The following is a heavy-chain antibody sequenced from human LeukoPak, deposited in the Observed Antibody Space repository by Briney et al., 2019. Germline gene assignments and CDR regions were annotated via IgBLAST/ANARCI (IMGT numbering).Heavy chain of an antibody. CDR1: GYTFTSYG. CDR2: ISAYNGNT. D-gene: IGHD6-19*01. J-gene: IGHJ4*02. Sequence: ASVTVSCTASGYTFTSYGIGWVRQAPGQGLDWMGWISAYNGNTNYAQKLQDRVTVTTDTSTSTAYMELRSLRSDDTAVYYCAQAKSQSSGWDYWGQGTLVTVSS. V-gene: IGHV1-18*01. CDR3: AQAKSQSSGWDY.